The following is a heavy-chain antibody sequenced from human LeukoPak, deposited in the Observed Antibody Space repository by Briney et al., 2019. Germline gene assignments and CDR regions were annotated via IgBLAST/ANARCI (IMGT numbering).Heavy chain of an antibody. J-gene: IGHJ4*02. Sequence: SETLSLTCTVSGYSISSGYYWGWIRQPPGKGLEWIGSFYHRGSTYYNPSLKSRVTISVDTSKNQFSLKLSSVTAADTAVYYCARVGGWYRSFDYWGQGTLVTVSS. CDR3: ARVGGWYRSFDY. CDR1: GYSISSGYY. V-gene: IGHV4-38-2*02. CDR2: FYHRGST. D-gene: IGHD6-19*01.